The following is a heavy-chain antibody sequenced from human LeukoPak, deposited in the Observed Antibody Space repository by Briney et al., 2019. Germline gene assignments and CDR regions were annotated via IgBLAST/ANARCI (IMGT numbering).Heavy chain of an antibody. J-gene: IGHJ4*02. CDR2: ISSSSTSI. V-gene: IGHV3-21*01. CDR3: AREFSVVGNFDY. Sequence: GGSLRLSCADSGFLFSDFIDHTMVWVRQAPGKGLEWVSYISSSSTSISYADSVRGRFSNSRDNAQRSLYLHMNSLRDEDTAVYYCAREFSVVGNFDYWGQGTLVIVSS. CDR1: GFLFSDFIDHT. D-gene: IGHD2-21*01.